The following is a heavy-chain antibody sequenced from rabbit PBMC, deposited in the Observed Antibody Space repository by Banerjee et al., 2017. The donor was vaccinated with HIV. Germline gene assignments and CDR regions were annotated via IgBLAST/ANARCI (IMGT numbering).Heavy chain of an antibody. D-gene: IGHD6-1*01. CDR2: IYSSNGDK. Sequence: QEQLEESGGDLVKPEGSLTLTCKASGSDISSNAMCWVRQAPGKGLELIACIYSSNGDKWYARWAKGRFTISKTSSTTVTLQMTSLTAADTATYFCARGGNNAGDAYDLWGPGTLVTVS. J-gene: IGHJ4*01. CDR1: GSDISSNA. V-gene: IGHV1S45*01. CDR3: ARGGNNAGDAYDL.